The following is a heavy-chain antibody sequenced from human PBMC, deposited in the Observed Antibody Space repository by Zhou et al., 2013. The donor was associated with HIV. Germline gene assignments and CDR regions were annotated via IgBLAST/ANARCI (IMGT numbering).Heavy chain of an antibody. CDR1: GGSISSYY. J-gene: IGHJ4*02. V-gene: IGHV4-4*07. CDR2: IYTSGST. CDR3: ARGEGIYYIQN. Sequence: QVQLQESGPGLVKPSETLSLTCTVSGGSISSYYWSWIRQPAGNGLEYIGRIYTSGSTNYNPSLTSRVTMSVDTSKNQFSLKLSSVTAADTAVYFCARGEGIYYIQNWGQGTLVTVSS. D-gene: IGHD3-16*01.